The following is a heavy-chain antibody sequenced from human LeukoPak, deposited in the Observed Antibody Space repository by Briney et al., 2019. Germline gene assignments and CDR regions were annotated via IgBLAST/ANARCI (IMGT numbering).Heavy chain of an antibody. Sequence: ASVKVSCKVSGDTLTELSMHWVRQAPGKGLEWMGGFDPKEGERVYAQNFQGRFTMTEVTSSGPAYMELNSLRSEDTAVYYCTTREIVVEPAQTSMVRGVLWRSDLWGHGTLVTVSS. J-gene: IGHJ5*02. CDR2: FDPKEGER. V-gene: IGHV1-24*01. D-gene: IGHD3-10*01. CDR1: GDTLTELS. CDR3: TTREIVVEPAQTSMVRGVLWRSDL.